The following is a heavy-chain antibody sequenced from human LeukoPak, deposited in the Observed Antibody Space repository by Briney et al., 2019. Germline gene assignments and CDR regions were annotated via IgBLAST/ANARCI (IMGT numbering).Heavy chain of an antibody. CDR3: AKEGVPAAFGHQNDY. CDR2: ISGSGGST. D-gene: IGHD2-2*01. J-gene: IGHJ4*02. Sequence: GGSLRLSCAASGFTFSSYSMNWVRQAPGKGLEWVSAISGSGGSTYYADSVKGRFTISRDNSKNTLYLQMNSLRAEDTAVYYCAKEGVPAAFGHQNDYWGQGTLVTVSS. V-gene: IGHV3-23*01. CDR1: GFTFSSYS.